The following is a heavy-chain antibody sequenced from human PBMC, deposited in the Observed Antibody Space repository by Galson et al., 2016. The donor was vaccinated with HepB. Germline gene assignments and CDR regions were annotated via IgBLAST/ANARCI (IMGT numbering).Heavy chain of an antibody. Sequence: CAASGFTFGSFAMSWVRQAPGRGSEWIASISGSADHTYYADSVKGRFTISRDAYNTVYLQMHSLRAEDTAIYYCARLTLPGICCDFYYWGQGTLVTVSS. V-gene: IGHV3-23*01. CDR2: ISGSADHT. CDR1: GFTFGSFA. CDR3: ARLTLPGICCDFYY. D-gene: IGHD3-9*01. J-gene: IGHJ4*02.